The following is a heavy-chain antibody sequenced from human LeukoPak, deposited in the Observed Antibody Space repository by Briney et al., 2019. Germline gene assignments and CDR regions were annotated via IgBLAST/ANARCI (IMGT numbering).Heavy chain of an antibody. CDR1: GFTFRSYR. D-gene: IGHD3-10*01. V-gene: IGHV3-48*01. Sequence: PGGSLRLSCAASGFTFRSYRMNWVRQAPGKGLEWVSYISSGSSTIYYADSVKGRFTISRDNAKNSLYLQMNSLRAEDTAVYYCARDRLYYYGPDAFDIWGQGTMVTVSS. J-gene: IGHJ3*02. CDR3: ARDRLYYYGPDAFDI. CDR2: ISSGSSTI.